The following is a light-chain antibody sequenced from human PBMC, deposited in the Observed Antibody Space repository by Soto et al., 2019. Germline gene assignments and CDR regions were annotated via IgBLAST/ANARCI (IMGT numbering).Light chain of an antibody. CDR2: DAS. V-gene: IGKV3-11*01. CDR3: QQRSNWPIT. Sequence: EIVLTPSPATLSSSPGERANLSCRASQSVSSYLAWYQQKPGQAPRLLIYDASNRATGIPARFSGSGSGADFTLTISSLEPEDFAVYYCQQRSNWPITFGQGTRLEIK. CDR1: QSVSSY. J-gene: IGKJ5*01.